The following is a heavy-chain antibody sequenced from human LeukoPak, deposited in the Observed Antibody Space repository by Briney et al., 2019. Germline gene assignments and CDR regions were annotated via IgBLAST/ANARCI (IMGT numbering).Heavy chain of an antibody. D-gene: IGHD3-10*01. Sequence: ASVKVSCKASGYTFTGYYMHWVRQAPGQGLEWMGWINPNSGGTNYAQKFQGGVTMTRDTSISTAYMELSRLRSDDTAVYYCASSGATASLLFDYWGQGTLVTVSS. CDR1: GYTFTGYY. V-gene: IGHV1-2*02. J-gene: IGHJ4*02. CDR2: INPNSGGT. CDR3: ASSGATASLLFDY.